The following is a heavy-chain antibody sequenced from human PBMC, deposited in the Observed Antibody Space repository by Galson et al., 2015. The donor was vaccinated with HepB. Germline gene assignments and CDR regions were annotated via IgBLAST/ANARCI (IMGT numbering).Heavy chain of an antibody. D-gene: IGHD3-10*01. CDR1: GFTFSSYG. V-gene: IGHV3-30*18. CDR2: ISYDGSNK. Sequence: SLRLSCAASGFTFSSYGMHWVRQAPGKGLEWVAVISYDGSNKYYADSVKGRFTISRDNSKNTLYLQMNSLRAEDTAVYYCAKDLGTMVTPFDPWGQGTLVTVSS. CDR3: AKDLGTMVTPFDP. J-gene: IGHJ5*02.